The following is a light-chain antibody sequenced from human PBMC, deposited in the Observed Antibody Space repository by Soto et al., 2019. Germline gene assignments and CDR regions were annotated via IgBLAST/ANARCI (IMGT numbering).Light chain of an antibody. CDR1: SSNIGAGYD. CDR2: DNR. CDR3: QSYDSSLSVYV. V-gene: IGLV1-40*01. Sequence: QPVLTQPPSVSGAPGQRVTISCTGSSSNIGAGYDVHWYQQLPGTAPKLIIYDNRNRPSGVPDRISGSKSGTSASLAITGLQAEDEADYYCQSYDSSLSVYVFGTGTKLTVL. J-gene: IGLJ1*01.